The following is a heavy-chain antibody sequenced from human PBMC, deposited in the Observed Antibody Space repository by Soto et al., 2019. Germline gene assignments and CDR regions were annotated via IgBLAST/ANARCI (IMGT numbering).Heavy chain of an antibody. CDR1: GYTFTGYF. Sequence: ASVKVSCKFSGYTFTGYFLHWVRQAPGQGLEWMGWINPNSGGTNYAQKFQGRVTMTRDTSISTAYMELSRLRSDDTAVYYCARVKGVAVPCFDYWGQGTLVTVSS. V-gene: IGHV1-2*02. CDR3: ARVKGVAVPCFDY. CDR2: INPNSGGT. J-gene: IGHJ4*02. D-gene: IGHD6-19*01.